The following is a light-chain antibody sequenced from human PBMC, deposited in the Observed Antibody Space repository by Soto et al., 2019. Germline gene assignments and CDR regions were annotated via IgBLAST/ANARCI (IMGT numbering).Light chain of an antibody. Sequence: EIVLTQSPGILSLSPGDRATLSCRASQSVSSSYLAWYRQKPGQAPRLLIYGASSRPTGIPDRFSGSGSGTDFTLTISRLEPEDFAVYYCQQYGRSPYTFGQGTKLEIK. CDR2: GAS. V-gene: IGKV3-20*01. CDR3: QQYGRSPYT. J-gene: IGKJ2*01. CDR1: QSVSSSY.